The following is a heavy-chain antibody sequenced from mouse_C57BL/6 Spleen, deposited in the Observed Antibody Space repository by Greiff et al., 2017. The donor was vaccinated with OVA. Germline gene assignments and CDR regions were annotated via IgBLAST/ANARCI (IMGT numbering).Heavy chain of an antibody. CDR3: ARDYYGSSYVAWFAY. D-gene: IGHD1-1*01. Sequence: EVQRVESGGGLVKPGGSLKLSCAASGFTFSSYAMSWVRQTPEKRLEWVATISDGGSYTYYPDNVKGRFTISRDNAKNNLYLQMSHLKSEDTAMYYCARDYYGSSYVAWFAYWGQGTLVTVSA. J-gene: IGHJ3*01. CDR1: GFTFSSYA. CDR2: ISDGGSYT. V-gene: IGHV5-4*01.